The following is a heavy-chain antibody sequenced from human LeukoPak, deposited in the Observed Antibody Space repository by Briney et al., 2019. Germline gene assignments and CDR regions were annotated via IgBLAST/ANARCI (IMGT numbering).Heavy chain of an antibody. CDR1: GGSISSGGYS. Sequence: PSQTLSLTCAVSGGSISSGGYSWSWIRQPPGKGLEWIGYIYHSGSTNYNPSLKSRVTISVDTSKNQFSLKLSSVTAADTAVYYCARAIKTLWFGEFRSSTVHNSKDTPFDYWGQGTLVTVSS. J-gene: IGHJ4*02. D-gene: IGHD3-10*01. V-gene: IGHV4-30-2*01. CDR3: ARAIKTLWFGEFRSSTVHNSKDTPFDY. CDR2: IYHSGST.